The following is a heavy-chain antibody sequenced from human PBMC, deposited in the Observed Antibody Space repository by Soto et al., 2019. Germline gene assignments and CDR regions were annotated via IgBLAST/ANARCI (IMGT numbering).Heavy chain of an antibody. Sequence: EVQLLESGGGLVQPGGSLRLSCAASGFTFSSYAMSWVRQAPGKGLEWVSTISESAGTTYYADSGKGRFTISRDNSKNTLYLQMNSLRAEDTALYYCGKHSGSSEYYGTDVWGQGTTVTVSS. CDR1: GFTFSSYA. CDR2: ISESAGTT. J-gene: IGHJ6*02. CDR3: GKHSGSSEYYGTDV. V-gene: IGHV3-23*01. D-gene: IGHD1-26*01.